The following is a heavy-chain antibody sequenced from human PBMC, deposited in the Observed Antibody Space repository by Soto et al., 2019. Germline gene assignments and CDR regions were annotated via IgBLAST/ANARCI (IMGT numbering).Heavy chain of an antibody. CDR3: AAGEPLNY. Sequence: XGSLRLSCLASGFIFSNYEMHWVRQAPGKGLEWVAIIWYDGSNKYYADSAKGRFTISRDNSRNTVYLQMNSLRAEDTAMYYCAAGEPLNYRGQGTLVTVSS. J-gene: IGHJ4*02. CDR2: IWYDGSNK. CDR1: GFIFSNYE. D-gene: IGHD1-26*01. V-gene: IGHV3-33*08.